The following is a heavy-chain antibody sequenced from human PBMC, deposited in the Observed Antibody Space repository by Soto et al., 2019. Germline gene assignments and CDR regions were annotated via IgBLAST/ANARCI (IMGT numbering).Heavy chain of an antibody. J-gene: IGHJ5*02. CDR2: IYWDDDK. V-gene: IGHV2-5*02. CDR1: GFSLSTSGVG. CDR3: AHSDSSGYRNWFDP. Sequence: QITLKESGPTLVKPTQTLTLTCTFSGFSLSTSGVGVGWIRQPPGKALEWLALIYWDDDKRYSPSLKSRLTITKDNFKNQLVLTKTNMDPVHTATYYCAHSDSSGYRNWFDPWGQGTLVTVSS. D-gene: IGHD3-22*01.